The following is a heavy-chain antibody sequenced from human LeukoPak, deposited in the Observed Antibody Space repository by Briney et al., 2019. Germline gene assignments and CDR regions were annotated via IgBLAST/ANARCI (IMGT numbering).Heavy chain of an antibody. CDR2: FKIKADGGTT. J-gene: IGHJ5*02. Sequence: GGSLRLSCAASVTFSNAWMNWVRQAPGKGLEWVGHFKIKADGGTTDYAAPVKDRFTISRDNAKNSLYLQMNYLRAEDTAVYYCARGGDYSGWFDPWGRGTLVTVSS. V-gene: IGHV3-15*01. D-gene: IGHD1-26*01. CDR1: VTFSNAW. CDR3: ARGGDYSGWFDP.